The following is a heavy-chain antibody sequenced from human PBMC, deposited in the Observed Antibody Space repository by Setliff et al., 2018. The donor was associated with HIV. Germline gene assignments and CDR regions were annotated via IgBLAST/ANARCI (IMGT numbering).Heavy chain of an antibody. CDR2: IYHTGST. V-gene: IGHV4-4*02. CDR1: GGSISSFNW. CDR3: ARVQYHYVNNGDSYYFTH. Sequence: SETLSLTCDVSGGSISSFNWWSWVRQSPGKGLEWIGEIYHTGSTNYSPSLKSRVTISVDKSKNRFSLRLNSVTAADTAVYYCARVQYHYVNNGDSYYFTHWGHGTLVTVSS. J-gene: IGHJ4*01. D-gene: IGHD3-10*02.